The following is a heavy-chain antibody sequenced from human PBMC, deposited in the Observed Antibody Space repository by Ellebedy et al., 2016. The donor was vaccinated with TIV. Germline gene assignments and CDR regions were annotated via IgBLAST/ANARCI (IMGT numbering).Heavy chain of an antibody. CDR2: INTGSGDT. J-gene: IGHJ6*02. CDR1: GYTFAVPTFA. V-gene: IGHV1-3*04. Sequence: AASVKVSCKTSGYTFAVPTFAIHWVRQASGQRLEWMGWINTGSGDTGSSQNFQGRVTITRDTSASAVYMELSGLKSEDTAIYYCARGSDHAMDVWGQGTTVAVSS. CDR3: ARGSDHAMDV.